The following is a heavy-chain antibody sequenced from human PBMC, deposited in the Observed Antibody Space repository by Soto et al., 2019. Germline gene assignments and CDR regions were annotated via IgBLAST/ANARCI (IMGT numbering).Heavy chain of an antibody. CDR2: ISYDGSNK. CDR3: AKDPRGGSWYAVDDY. D-gene: IGHD6-13*01. CDR1: GFTFSSYG. Sequence: GGSLRLSCAASGFTFSSYGMHWVRQAPGKGLEWVAVISYDGSNKYYADSVKGRFTISRDNSKNTLYLQMNSLRAEDTAVYYCAKDPRGGSWYAVDDYWGQGTLVTVSS. V-gene: IGHV3-30*18. J-gene: IGHJ4*02.